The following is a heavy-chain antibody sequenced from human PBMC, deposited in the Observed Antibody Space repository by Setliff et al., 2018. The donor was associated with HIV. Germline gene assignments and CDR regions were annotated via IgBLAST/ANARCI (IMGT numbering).Heavy chain of an antibody. Sequence: ASVKVSCKVSGYTLKELSIHWVRQAPGEGLEWMGGFDSEDGKRIYAQNFQGRVTMTEDTSTDTAYMELSSLTSDDTDVYYCARGYCTNAVCSDAFDIWGQGTMVTVSS. V-gene: IGHV1-24*01. D-gene: IGHD2-8*01. J-gene: IGHJ3*02. CDR1: GYTLKELS. CDR3: ARGYCTNAVCSDAFDI. CDR2: FDSEDGKR.